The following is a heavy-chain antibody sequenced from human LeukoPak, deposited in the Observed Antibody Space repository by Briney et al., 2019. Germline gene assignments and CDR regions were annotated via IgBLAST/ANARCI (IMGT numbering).Heavy chain of an antibody. CDR1: GGSISSYY. V-gene: IGHV4-59*01. D-gene: IGHD6-13*01. Sequence: SGTLSLTCTVSGGSISSYYWSWIRQPPGKGLEWVGYIYYSGGTSYNPSLKSRVTISVETSKNQFSLKLSSVTAADTAVYYCARESQLVYYYYMDVWGKGTTVTVSS. CDR3: ARESQLVYYYYMDV. CDR2: IYYSGGT. J-gene: IGHJ6*03.